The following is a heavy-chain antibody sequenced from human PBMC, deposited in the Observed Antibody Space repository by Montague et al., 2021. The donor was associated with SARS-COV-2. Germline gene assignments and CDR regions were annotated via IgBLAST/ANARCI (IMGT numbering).Heavy chain of an antibody. V-gene: IGHV4-59*11. Sequence: SETLSLTCTVSGGSISSHYWSWIRQPPGKGLEWIGYMYYSGSINYNPSLKSRVTLSVDTSKNQFSLKLSSVIAADTAVYYCARDFDYWGQGTLVTVSS. J-gene: IGHJ4*02. CDR1: GGSISSHY. CDR2: MYYSGSI. CDR3: ARDFDY.